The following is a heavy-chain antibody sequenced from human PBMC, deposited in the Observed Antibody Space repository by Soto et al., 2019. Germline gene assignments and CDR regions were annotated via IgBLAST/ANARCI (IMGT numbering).Heavy chain of an antibody. CDR3: ARDWAYYYDSSGLGFDY. D-gene: IGHD3-22*01. CDR1: GYTFTSYY. J-gene: IGHJ4*02. CDR2: INPSGGST. Sequence: ASVKVSCKASGYTFTSYYMHWVRQAPGQGFEWMGIINPSGGSTSYAQKFQGRVTMTRDTSTSTVYMELSSLRSEDTAVYYCARDWAYYYDSSGLGFDYWGQGTLVTVSS. V-gene: IGHV1-46*01.